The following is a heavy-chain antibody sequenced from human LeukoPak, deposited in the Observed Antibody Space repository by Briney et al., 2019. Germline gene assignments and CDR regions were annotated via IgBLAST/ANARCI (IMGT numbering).Heavy chain of an antibody. V-gene: IGHV4-31*03. CDR1: GGPISSGGYY. D-gene: IGHD6-19*01. CDR2: IYYSGST. J-gene: IGHJ4*02. CDR3: ARDPGGSSGWYFDY. Sequence: SETLSLTCTVSGGPISSGGYYWSWIRQHPGKGLEWIGYIYYSGSTYYNPSLKGRVTISLDTSKNQFSLKLSSVTAADTAVYYCARDPGGSSGWYFDYWGQGTLVTVSS.